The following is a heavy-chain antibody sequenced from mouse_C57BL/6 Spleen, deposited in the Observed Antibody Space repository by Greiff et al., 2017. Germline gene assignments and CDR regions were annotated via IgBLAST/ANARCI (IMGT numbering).Heavy chain of an antibody. CDR1: GFTFSDYG. J-gene: IGHJ2*01. D-gene: IGHD4-1*01. V-gene: IGHV5-17*01. CDR2: ISSGSSTI. CDR3: ARRANWPIDY. Sequence: EVQLVESGGGLVKPGGSLKLSCAASGFTFSDYGMHWVRQAPEKGLEWVAYISSGSSTIYYADTVKGRFTISRDNAKNTLFLQMTSLRSEDTAMYYCARRANWPIDYWGQGTTLTVSS.